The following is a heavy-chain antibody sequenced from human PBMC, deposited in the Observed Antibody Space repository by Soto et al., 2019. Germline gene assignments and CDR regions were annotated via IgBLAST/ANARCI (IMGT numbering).Heavy chain of an antibody. D-gene: IGHD6-6*01. V-gene: IGHV4-59*01. J-gene: IGHJ4*01. CDR2: IYNIGST. Sequence: SETLSLTCTVSGDSISNNYWSWIRQPPGKGLEWIGYIYNIGSTNYNPSLKGRATMSVDTSKNQFSLTLRSVTAVDTAVYFCSGGDSWHLVDYWGQGTLVTVSS. CDR1: GDSISNNY. CDR3: SGGDSWHLVDY.